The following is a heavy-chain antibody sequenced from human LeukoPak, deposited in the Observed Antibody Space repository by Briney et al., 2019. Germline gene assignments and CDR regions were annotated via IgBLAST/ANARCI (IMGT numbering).Heavy chain of an antibody. CDR2: ISSSSSYI. CDR3: ARWTSTYYYDSSGITGDYFDY. V-gene: IGHV3-21*01. Sequence: ETLSLTCSVSGGSFSSTSYYWGWIRQAPGKGLEWVSSISSSSSYIYYADSVKGRFTISRDNAKNSLYLQMNSLRAEDTAVYYCARWTSTYYYDSSGITGDYFDYWGQGTLVTVSS. J-gene: IGHJ4*02. D-gene: IGHD3-22*01. CDR1: GGSFSSTS.